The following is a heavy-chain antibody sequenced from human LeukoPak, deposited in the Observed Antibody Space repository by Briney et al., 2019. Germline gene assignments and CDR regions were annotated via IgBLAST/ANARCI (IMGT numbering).Heavy chain of an antibody. D-gene: IGHD6-19*01. CDR1: GFTFSSYE. CDR3: AKGMYSSGWYSFDY. J-gene: IGHJ4*02. V-gene: IGHV3-23*01. Sequence: GGSLRLSCAASGFTFSSYEMNWVRQAPGKGLEWVSAISGSGGSTYYAGSVKGRFTISRDNSKNTLYLQMNSLRAEDTAVYYCAKGMYSSGWYSFDYWGQGTLVTVSS. CDR2: ISGSGGST.